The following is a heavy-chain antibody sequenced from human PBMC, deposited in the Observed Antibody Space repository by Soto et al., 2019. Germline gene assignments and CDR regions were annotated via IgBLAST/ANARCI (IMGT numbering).Heavy chain of an antibody. V-gene: IGHV4-59*01. D-gene: IGHD3-16*01. CDR1: GDSTSAYY. CDR2: IYNSGST. J-gene: IGHJ4*02. CDR3: ARGRFDYIWGSPAPYLDY. Sequence: SETLSLTCTVSGDSTSAYYWSWIRQPPGKGLEWIGYIYNSGSTKYNPSLKSRVTISVDTSKNHFSLKLNSVTAADTAVYYCARGRFDYIWGSPAPYLDYWGQGALVTVSS.